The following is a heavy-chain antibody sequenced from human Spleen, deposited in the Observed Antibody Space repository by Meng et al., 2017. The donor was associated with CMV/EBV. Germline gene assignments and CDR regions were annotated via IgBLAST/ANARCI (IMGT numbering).Heavy chain of an antibody. V-gene: IGHV1-18*01. CDR1: GYKFLNYA. CDR3: VSMTFDS. CDR2: ISPYNGKT. D-gene: IGHD2-8*01. Sequence: ASVKVSCKTSGYKFLNYAITWVRQAPGQGLEWMGWISPYNGKTEYAQSLQGRVTMTTDTSTSTAYMDLRSLRSDDTAVYFCVSMTFDSWGQGTLVTVSS. J-gene: IGHJ4*02.